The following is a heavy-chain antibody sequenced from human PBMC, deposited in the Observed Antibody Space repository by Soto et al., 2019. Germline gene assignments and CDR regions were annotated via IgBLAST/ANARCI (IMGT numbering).Heavy chain of an antibody. V-gene: IGHV3-21*06. Sequence: PGGGLRLSCAAPGFTFSRVSMKRGRPAPGEEVGGVSSISTGSDYIYYADPVKGRFTISRDNADNSLYLQMNSLRAEDTAVYYCARGIRCSGTSCYARGFYVDVWGKGTTVTVSS. CDR2: ISTGSDYI. CDR3: ARGIRCSGTSCYARGFYVDV. J-gene: IGHJ6*03. D-gene: IGHD2-2*01. CDR1: GFTFSRVS.